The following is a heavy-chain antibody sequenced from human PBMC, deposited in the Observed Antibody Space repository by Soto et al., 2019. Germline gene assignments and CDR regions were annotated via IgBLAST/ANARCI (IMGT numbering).Heavy chain of an antibody. V-gene: IGHV1-46*01. CDR1: GYTFTSYY. D-gene: IGHD3-22*01. CDR3: ARDEGYYYDSSGYYLPLDY. CDR2: INPSGGTT. Sequence: GASVKVSCKASGYTFTSYYIHWVRQAPGQGLEWMGIINPSGGTTDYAQKFQGRVTMTRDTSTSTVYMELSSLRFEDTVVYYCARDEGYYYDSSGYYLPLDYWGQGTPVTVSS. J-gene: IGHJ4*02.